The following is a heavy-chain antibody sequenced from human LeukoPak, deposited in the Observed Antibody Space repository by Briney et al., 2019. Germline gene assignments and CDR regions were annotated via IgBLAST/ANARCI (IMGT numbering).Heavy chain of an antibody. Sequence: PGGSLRLSCAASGFTFSSYAMSWVRQAPGKGLEWVSAISGSGGSTYYADSVKGRFTISRDNSKNTLYLQMGSLRAEDMAVYYCARGYSSGWTPFDYWGQGTLVTVSS. D-gene: IGHD6-19*01. V-gene: IGHV3-23*01. CDR3: ARGYSSGWTPFDY. CDR1: GFTFSSYA. CDR2: ISGSGGST. J-gene: IGHJ4*02.